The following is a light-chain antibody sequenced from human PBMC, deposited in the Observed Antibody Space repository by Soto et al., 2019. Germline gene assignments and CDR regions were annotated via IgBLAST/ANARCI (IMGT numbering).Light chain of an antibody. V-gene: IGLV2-14*01. CDR2: DVS. J-gene: IGLJ1*01. CDR3: SSYTSSSTLV. Sequence: QSALTQPASVSGSPGQSITISCTGTSSDVGGYNYVSWYQQHPGKAPKLMFYDVSNRPSGVSNRFSGSKSGNTASLTISGLQAEYEADYYCSSYTSSSTLVFGTGTKLTVL. CDR1: SSDVGGYNY.